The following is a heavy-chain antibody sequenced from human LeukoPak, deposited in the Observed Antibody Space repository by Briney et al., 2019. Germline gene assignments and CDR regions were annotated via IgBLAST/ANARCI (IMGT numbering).Heavy chain of an antibody. CDR1: GSTFTGYY. CDR2: INPNSGGT. J-gene: IGHJ4*02. CDR3: ARYYYYDSSGYPDY. Sequence: ASVKVSCKASGSTFTGYYMHWVRQAPGQGLEWMGRINPNSGGTNYAQKFQGRVTMTRDTSISTAYMELSRLRSDDTAVYYCARYYYYDSSGYPDYWGQGTLVTVSS. D-gene: IGHD3-22*01. V-gene: IGHV1-2*06.